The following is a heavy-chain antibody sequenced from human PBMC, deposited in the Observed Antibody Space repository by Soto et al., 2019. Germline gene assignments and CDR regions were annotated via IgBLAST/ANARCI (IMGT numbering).Heavy chain of an antibody. CDR2: IYYSGTT. CDR1: GGSISSGSYY. CDR3: ARRAYCSGGSCYGRENWFDS. Sequence: SETLSLTCTVSGGSISSGSYYWGWIRQPPGKGLEWIGSIYYSGTTYYNPSLKSRVTISVDTSKNQFSLKLSSVTAADTAVYYCARRAYCSGGSCYGRENWFDSWGQGTLVTVSS. V-gene: IGHV4-39*01. D-gene: IGHD2-15*01. J-gene: IGHJ5*01.